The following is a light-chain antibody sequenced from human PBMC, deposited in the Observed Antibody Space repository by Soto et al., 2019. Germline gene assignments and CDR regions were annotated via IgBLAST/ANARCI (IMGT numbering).Light chain of an antibody. J-gene: IGLJ1*01. Sequence: QSVLTQPPSVSGAPGQRVTISCSGSRSIIGAGYDVHWYQQLPGTAPKLLIYGNSNGPSGVSERFSGSKSCFTASLTISGLQAEDESHYYCDSFTSISTYVFGTGTKVTVL. CDR2: GNS. CDR1: RSIIGAGYD. CDR3: DSFTSISTYV. V-gene: IGLV1-40*01.